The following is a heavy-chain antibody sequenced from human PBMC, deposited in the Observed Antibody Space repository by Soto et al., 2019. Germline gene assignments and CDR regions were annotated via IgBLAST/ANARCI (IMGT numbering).Heavy chain of an antibody. Sequence: SETLSLTCTVSGGSISSGGYYWSWIRQHPGKGMEWIGYIYYSGSTYYNPSLKSRVTISVDTSKNQFSLKLSSLTAADTAVYYCARESASSFSDYWGQGTLVTVSS. CDR3: ARESASSFSDY. CDR1: GGSISSGGYY. J-gene: IGHJ4*02. CDR2: IYYSGST. V-gene: IGHV4-31*03.